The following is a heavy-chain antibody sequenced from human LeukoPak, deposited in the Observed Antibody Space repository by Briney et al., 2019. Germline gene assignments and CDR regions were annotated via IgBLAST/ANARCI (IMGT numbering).Heavy chain of an antibody. CDR2: IDYSGTT. CDR1: GDSISSSGYY. V-gene: IGHV4-39*07. CDR3: ARDDAFDV. J-gene: IGHJ3*01. Sequence: SETLSLTCTVSGDSISSSGYYWGWIRQPPGTGLEWIGSIDYSGTTYYNPSLKSRVTISVDTSKNQFSLKLTSVSAADTAMYYCARDDAFDVWGQGTMVTVSA.